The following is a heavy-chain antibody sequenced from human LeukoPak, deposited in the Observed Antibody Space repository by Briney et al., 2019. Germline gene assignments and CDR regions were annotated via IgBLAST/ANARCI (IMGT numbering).Heavy chain of an antibody. D-gene: IGHD4-17*01. J-gene: IGHJ4*02. CDR2: IKQDGSEK. Sequence: SGGSLRLSCAASGFTFSSYWMSWVRQAPGKGLEWVANIKQDGSEKYYVDSVKGRFTISRDNAKNSLYLQMNSLRAEDTAVYYCARVRYGDYAYFDYWGQGTLVTVSS. V-gene: IGHV3-7*01. CDR3: ARVRYGDYAYFDY. CDR1: GFTFSSYW.